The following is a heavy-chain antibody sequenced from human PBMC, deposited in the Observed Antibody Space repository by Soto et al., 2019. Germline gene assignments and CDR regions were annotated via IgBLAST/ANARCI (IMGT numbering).Heavy chain of an antibody. Sequence: PGESLKISCQGSGYSFTSYWISWVRQMPGKGLEWMGIIYPGDSDTRYSPSFQGQVTISADKSISTAYLQWSSLKASDTAMYYCARLSGYSSGWTRFDYWGQGTLVTVSS. CDR1: GYSFTSYW. J-gene: IGHJ4*02. V-gene: IGHV5-51*01. D-gene: IGHD6-19*01. CDR2: IYPGDSDT. CDR3: ARLSGYSSGWTRFDY.